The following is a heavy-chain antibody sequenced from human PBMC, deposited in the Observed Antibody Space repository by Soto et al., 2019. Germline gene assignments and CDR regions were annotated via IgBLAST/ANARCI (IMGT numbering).Heavy chain of an antibody. CDR3: ARVPDR. CDR1: GGSLSSGGFS. J-gene: IGHJ5*02. V-gene: IGHV4-30-2*01. Sequence: TLFPTCAVFGGSLSSGGFSWSWIRQPPGKGLEWIGYIYHSGSTYYNPSLKSRVTISVDRSKNQFSLKLSSVTAADTAVYYCARVPDRWGQGTLVTVSS. CDR2: IYHSGST. D-gene: IGHD2-2*01.